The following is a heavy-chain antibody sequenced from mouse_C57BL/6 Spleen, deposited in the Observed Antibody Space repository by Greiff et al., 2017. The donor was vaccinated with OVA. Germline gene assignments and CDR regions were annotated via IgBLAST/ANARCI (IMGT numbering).Heavy chain of an antibody. V-gene: IGHV1-52*01. J-gene: IGHJ4*01. CDR1: GYTFTSYW. CDR3: ARSEAGYYPLYAMDY. D-gene: IGHD2-3*01. Sequence: QVQLQQPGAELVRPGSSVKLSCKASGYTFTSYWMHWVKQRPIQGLEWIGNITPSDSETHYNQKFKDKATLTVDKSSSTASMQLSSLTSEDSAFYDCARSEAGYYPLYAMDYWGQGTSVTVSS. CDR2: ITPSDSET.